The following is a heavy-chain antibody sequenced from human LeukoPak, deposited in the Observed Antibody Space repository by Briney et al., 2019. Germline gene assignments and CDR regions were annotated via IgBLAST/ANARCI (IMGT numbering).Heavy chain of an antibody. Sequence: SETLSLTCAVSGGSLSNGGYSWSWIRQPPGKGLEWIGYIYYSGSTNYNPSLKSRVTISVDTSKNQFSLKLSSVTAADTAVYYCARSHSSSWDYYMDVWGKGTTVTISS. CDR1: GGSLSNGGYS. V-gene: IGHV4-61*08. D-gene: IGHD6-13*01. CDR3: ARSHSSSWDYYMDV. CDR2: IYYSGST. J-gene: IGHJ6*03.